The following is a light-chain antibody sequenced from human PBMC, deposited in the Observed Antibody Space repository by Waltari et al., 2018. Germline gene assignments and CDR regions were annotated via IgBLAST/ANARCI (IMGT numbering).Light chain of an antibody. CDR3: QQYGGSPPVT. J-gene: IGKJ4*01. CDR2: GAS. V-gene: IGKV3-20*01. Sequence: EIVLTQSPGTLSLSPGERATPSCRASQSVSSSYLAWYQQKPGQAPRLLIYGASSRATGIPDRFSGSGSGTDFTLTISRLEPEDFAVYYCQQYGGSPPVTFGGGTKVEIK. CDR1: QSVSSSY.